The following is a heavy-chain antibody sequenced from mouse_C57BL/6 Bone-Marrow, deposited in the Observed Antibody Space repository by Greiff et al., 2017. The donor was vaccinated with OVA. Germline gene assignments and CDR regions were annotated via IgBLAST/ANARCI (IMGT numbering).Heavy chain of an antibody. J-gene: IGHJ3*01. D-gene: IGHD1-1*01. CDR3: ARPYYYGSSYYAWFAY. CDR2: IYPGDGDT. V-gene: IGHV1-80*01. CDR1: GYAFSSYW. Sequence: VQLQQSGAELVKPGASVKISCKASGYAFSSYWMNWVKQRPGKGLEWIGQIYPGDGDTNYNGKFKGKATLTADKSSSTAYMQLSSLTSEDSAVYFCARPYYYGSSYYAWFAYWGQGTLVTVSA.